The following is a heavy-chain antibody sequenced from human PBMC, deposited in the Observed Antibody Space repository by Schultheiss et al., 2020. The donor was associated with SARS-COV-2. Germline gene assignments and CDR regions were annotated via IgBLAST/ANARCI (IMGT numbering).Heavy chain of an antibody. D-gene: IGHD3-3*01. J-gene: IGHJ4*02. V-gene: IGHV4-39*07. Sequence: SQTLSLTCTVSGGSISSGGYYWSWIRQPPGKGLEWIGEINHSGSTNYNPSLKSRVTISVDTSKNQFSLKLSSVTAADTAVYYCARWRFSAPPYYFDYWGQGTLVTVSS. CDR3: ARWRFSAPPYYFDY. CDR2: INHSGST. CDR1: GGSISSGGYY.